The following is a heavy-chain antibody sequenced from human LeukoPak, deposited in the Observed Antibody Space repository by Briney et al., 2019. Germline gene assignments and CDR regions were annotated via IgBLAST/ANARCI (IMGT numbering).Heavy chain of an antibody. CDR2: IYSGAGT. CDR1: GFTVSSHY. J-gene: IGHJ4*02. V-gene: IGHV3-66*02. CDR3: ARDRGFSSSWRLFVY. D-gene: IGHD6-13*01. Sequence: PGGSLRLSCAASGFTVSSHYMSWVRQAPGKGLEWVSVIYSGAGTSYADSVQGRFTISRDNSKNTLYLQMNRLRVEDTAVYYCARDRGFSSSWRLFVYWGQGTLVTVSS.